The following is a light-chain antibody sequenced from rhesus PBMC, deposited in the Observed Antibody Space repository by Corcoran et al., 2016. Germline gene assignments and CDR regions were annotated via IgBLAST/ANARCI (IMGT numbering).Light chain of an antibody. Sequence: QSVLTQPPSASEAARKSVTISCSGSTSNIGSNSVSWYQQFPGTAPKVLIYSDDQRPSGVSARFSGSKSGTSASLAISGLQTADEADYYCAAWDTGLSGYIFGAGTRLTV. CDR2: SDD. CDR3: AAWDTGLSGYI. V-gene: IGLV1-60*01. CDR1: TSNIGSNS. J-gene: IGLJ1*01.